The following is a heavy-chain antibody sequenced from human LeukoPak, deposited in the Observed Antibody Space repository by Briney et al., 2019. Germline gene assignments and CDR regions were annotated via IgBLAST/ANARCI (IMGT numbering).Heavy chain of an antibody. J-gene: IGHJ3*02. CDR1: GYTFTSYD. V-gene: IGHV1-8*01. CDR3: ARVFTYYYDSSGYYLDAFDI. Sequence: ASVKVSCKASGYTFTSYDINWVRQATGQGLEWMGWMNPNSGNTGYAQKFQGRVTMTRNTSISTAYMELRSLRSDDTAVYYCARVFTYYYDSSGYYLDAFDIWGQGTMVTVSS. CDR2: MNPNSGNT. D-gene: IGHD3-22*01.